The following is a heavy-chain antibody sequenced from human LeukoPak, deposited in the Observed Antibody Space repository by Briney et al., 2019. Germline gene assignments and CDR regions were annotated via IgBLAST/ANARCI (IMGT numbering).Heavy chain of an antibody. CDR1: GYTFTSYG. CDR3: ARADYYDSSGYYYVNAFDI. V-gene: IGHV1-18*01. D-gene: IGHD3-22*01. Sequence: ASVKVSCKASGYTFTSYGISWVRQAPGQGLEWMGWISAYNGNTNYAQKLQGRVTMTTDTSTSTAYMELRSLRSDDTAVYYCARADYYDSSGYYYVNAFDIWGQRTMVTVSS. CDR2: ISAYNGNT. J-gene: IGHJ3*02.